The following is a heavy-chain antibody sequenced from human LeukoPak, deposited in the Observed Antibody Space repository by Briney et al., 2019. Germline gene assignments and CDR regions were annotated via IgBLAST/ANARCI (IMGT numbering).Heavy chain of an antibody. CDR2: INTSGGST. Sequence: EASVKVSCKASGYTFTSYYMHWVRQAPGQGLEWMGIINTSGGSTDYAQKFQGRVTMTRDTSTSTIYMELSSLRSEDTAVYYCARDGKYSSGWITAFDIWVQGTMVTVSS. CDR3: ARDGKYSSGWITAFDI. V-gene: IGHV1-46*01. CDR1: GYTFTSYY. D-gene: IGHD6-19*01. J-gene: IGHJ3*02.